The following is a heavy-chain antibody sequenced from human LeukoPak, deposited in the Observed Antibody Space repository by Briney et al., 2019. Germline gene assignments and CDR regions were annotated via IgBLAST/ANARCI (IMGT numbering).Heavy chain of an antibody. Sequence: GGSLRLSCAASGFTFSSYAMHWVGQAPGKGLGGVAVISYDGSNKYYADSVKGRFTISRDNSKNTLYLQMNSLRPEDTAVYYCARGFAVAGYDYWGQGTLVTVSS. D-gene: IGHD6-19*01. CDR2: ISYDGSNK. V-gene: IGHV3-30-3*01. J-gene: IGHJ4*02. CDR1: GFTFSSYA. CDR3: ARGFAVAGYDY.